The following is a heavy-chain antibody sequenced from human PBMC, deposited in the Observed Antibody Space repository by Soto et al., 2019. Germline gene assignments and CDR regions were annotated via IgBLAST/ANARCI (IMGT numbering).Heavy chain of an antibody. Sequence: GGSLRLSCAASGFTFSSYGMHWVRQAPGKGLEWVAVIWYDGSNKYYADSVKGRFTISRDNSKNTLYLQMNSLRAEDTAVYYCAREPFDGGYYYYGMDVWGQGTTVTVSS. CDR2: IWYDGSNK. J-gene: IGHJ6*02. CDR3: AREPFDGGYYYYGMDV. V-gene: IGHV3-33*01. D-gene: IGHD3-9*01. CDR1: GFTFSSYG.